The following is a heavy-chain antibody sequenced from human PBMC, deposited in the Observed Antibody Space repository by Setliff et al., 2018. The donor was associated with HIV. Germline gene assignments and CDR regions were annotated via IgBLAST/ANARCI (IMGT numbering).Heavy chain of an antibody. CDR2: IYPNTGGT. D-gene: IGHD4-17*01. V-gene: IGHV1-2*02. Sequence: ASVKVSCKASGYTFTEYYIHWVRQAPGQGLEWMGWIYPNTGGTNYAQKFQGRVTMTRDTSISTAYMELSRLRSDDTALYYCARSTTADWGQGTTVTVSS. CDR1: GYTFTEYY. CDR3: ARSTTAD. J-gene: IGHJ4*02.